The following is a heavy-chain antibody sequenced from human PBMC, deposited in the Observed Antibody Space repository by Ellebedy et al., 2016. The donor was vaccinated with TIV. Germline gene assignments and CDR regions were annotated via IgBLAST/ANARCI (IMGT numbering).Heavy chain of an antibody. Sequence: AASVKVSCKASGYSFTGYYIHWVRQAPGQGLEWMGWINPDRGDTKYPQSFQVRVSMTRDTSSHTAYMELSGLTSDDTAIYYCAKDRFPYYDSSGTTGYFDCWGQGTLVTVSS. D-gene: IGHD3-22*01. CDR3: AKDRFPYYDSSGTTGYFDC. V-gene: IGHV1-2*02. CDR1: GYSFTGYY. J-gene: IGHJ4*02. CDR2: INPDRGDT.